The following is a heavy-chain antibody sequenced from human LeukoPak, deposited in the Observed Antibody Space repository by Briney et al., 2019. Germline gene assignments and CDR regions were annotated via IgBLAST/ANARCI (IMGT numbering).Heavy chain of an antibody. CDR1: GFTFSSYE. Sequence: GGSLRLSCAASGFTFSSYEMNWVRQAPGKGLEWVSYISSSGSTIYYADSVKGRFTISRDNAKNSLYLQMNSLRAEDTAVYYCASENYRDYLRGFDAFDIWGQGTMVTVSS. CDR2: ISSSGSTI. V-gene: IGHV3-48*03. CDR3: ASENYRDYLRGFDAFDI. D-gene: IGHD4-17*01. J-gene: IGHJ3*02.